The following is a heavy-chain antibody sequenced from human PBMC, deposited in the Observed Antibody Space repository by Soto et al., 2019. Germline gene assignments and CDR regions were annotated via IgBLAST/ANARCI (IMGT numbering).Heavy chain of an antibody. CDR2: INPDNGNT. V-gene: IGHV1-3*01. D-gene: IGHD2-15*01. CDR1: GYTFTRYT. Sequence: ASVKVSCKASGYTFTRYTMNWVRQAPGQRLEWMGWINPDNGNTKTSQKFQDRVIITSDTSASTAYMDLSSLRSEDTAVYYCARGIATGQLDPWGQGTLVTVSS. J-gene: IGHJ5*02. CDR3: ARGIATGQLDP.